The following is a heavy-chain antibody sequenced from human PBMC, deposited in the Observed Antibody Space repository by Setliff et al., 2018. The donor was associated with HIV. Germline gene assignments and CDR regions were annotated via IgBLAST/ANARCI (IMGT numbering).Heavy chain of an antibody. Sequence: SETLSLTCTVSGGSISSYYWSWIRQPPGKGLEWIGYIYYSGSTNYNPSLKSRVTISVDTSKNQFSLKLSSVTAADTAVYYCARGSFIGDYYYFDYWGQGTLVTVS. J-gene: IGHJ4*02. CDR1: GGSISSYY. V-gene: IGHV4-59*08. CDR3: ARGSFIGDYYYFDY. D-gene: IGHD3-10*01. CDR2: IYYSGST.